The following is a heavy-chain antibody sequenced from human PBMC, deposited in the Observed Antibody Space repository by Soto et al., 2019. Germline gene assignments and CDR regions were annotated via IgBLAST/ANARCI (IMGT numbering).Heavy chain of an antibody. CDR1: GGSFSDYY. D-gene: IGHD6-13*01. Sequence: QVQLQQWGAGLLKPSETLSLTCAVYGGSFSDYYWSWVRQPPEKGLEWIGEISHSGSTNYNPSLKCRDTIPPASSKNQFSLRLNSVNAADTAVYCCANTSAAGRDFDYWGQVTLVTVSS. CDR3: ANTSAAGRDFDY. J-gene: IGHJ4*02. CDR2: ISHSGST. V-gene: IGHV4-34*01.